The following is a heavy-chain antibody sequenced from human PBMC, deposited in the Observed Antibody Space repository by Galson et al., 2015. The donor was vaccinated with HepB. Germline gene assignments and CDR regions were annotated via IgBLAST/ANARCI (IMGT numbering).Heavy chain of an antibody. Sequence: SLRLSCAASGFTFSNAWMNWVRQAPGKGLEWVGRIKSKTDGGTTDYAAPVKGRFTISRDDSKNTLYLQMNSLKTEDTAVYYCTTDRGVLLWFGELSTPHDYWGQGTLVTVSS. CDR3: TTDRGVLLWFGELSTPHDY. V-gene: IGHV3-15*07. D-gene: IGHD3-10*01. J-gene: IGHJ4*02. CDR1: GFTFSNAW. CDR2: IKSKTDGGTT.